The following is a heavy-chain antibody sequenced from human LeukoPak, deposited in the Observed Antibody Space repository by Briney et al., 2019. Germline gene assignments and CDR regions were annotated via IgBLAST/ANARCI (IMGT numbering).Heavy chain of an antibody. D-gene: IGHD3-22*01. CDR2: IYYSGSI. CDR3: ARDSYYYDSSGYPYYYYYMVV. CDR1: GGSISSYY. Sequence: SETLSPTCTVSGGSISSYYWSWIRQPPGKGLEWIGYIYYSGSINYNPSLKSRVTISVDTSKNQFSLKLSSVTAADTAVYYCARDSYYYDSSGYPYYYYYMVVWGKGTTVTVSS. J-gene: IGHJ6*03. V-gene: IGHV4-59*01.